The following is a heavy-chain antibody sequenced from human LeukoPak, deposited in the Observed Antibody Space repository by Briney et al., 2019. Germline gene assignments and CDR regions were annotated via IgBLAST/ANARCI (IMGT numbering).Heavy chain of an antibody. D-gene: IGHD6-19*01. J-gene: IGHJ4*02. V-gene: IGHV3-15*01. Sequence: GGSLRLSCAASGFTFSYAWMSWVRQAPRMGLEWVGRIKRKTDGGTTGYAAPVKGRFTVSRDDSKNTLYLQMNSLKTEDTAVYYCTTYDHSSGWFWGQGTLVTVSS. CDR2: IKRKTDGGTT. CDR3: TTYDHSSGWF. CDR1: GFTFSYAW.